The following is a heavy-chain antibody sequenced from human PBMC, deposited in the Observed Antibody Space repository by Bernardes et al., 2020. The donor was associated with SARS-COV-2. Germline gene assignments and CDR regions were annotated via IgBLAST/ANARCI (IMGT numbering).Heavy chain of an antibody. J-gene: IGHJ3*02. V-gene: IGHV4-59*10. D-gene: IGHD2-2*02. CDR1: GVSISEYY. CDR3: ARYCTSSTCYTNALDM. CDR2: ISSSGST. Sequence: ETLSLTCAVSGVSISEYYWNWVRQPAGKGLEWIGRISSSGSTNYNPSLKSRVTMSVDTSKNQFSVKLSSVTAADTAVYYCARYCTSSTCYTNALDMWGRGTMVTVSS.